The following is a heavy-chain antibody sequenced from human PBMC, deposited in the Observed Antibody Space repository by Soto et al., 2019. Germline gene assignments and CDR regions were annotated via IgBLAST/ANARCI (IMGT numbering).Heavy chain of an antibody. CDR3: ARVKTSVAGNDAFDI. Sequence: GGSLRLSCAASGFTFSSYSMNWVRQAPGKGLEWVSYISSSSSTIYYADSVKGRFTISRDNAKNSLYLQMNSLRAEDTAVYYCARVKTSVAGNDAFDIWGQGTMVTVSS. J-gene: IGHJ3*02. CDR2: ISSSSSTI. D-gene: IGHD6-19*01. CDR1: GFTFSSYS. V-gene: IGHV3-48*01.